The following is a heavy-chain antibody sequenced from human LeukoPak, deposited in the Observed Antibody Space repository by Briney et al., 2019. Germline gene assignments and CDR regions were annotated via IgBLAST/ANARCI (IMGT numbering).Heavy chain of an antibody. Sequence: PSETLSLTCTVSGGSVSSGSYYWSWIRQPPGKGLEWIGYIYYSGSTNYNPSLKSRVTISVDTSKNQFSLKLSSVTAADTAVYYCARANPYYDFWSGYYSASVNYYYGMDVWGQGTLVTVSS. CDR3: ARANPYYDFWSGYYSASVNYYYGMDV. J-gene: IGHJ6*02. CDR2: IYYSGST. D-gene: IGHD3-3*01. V-gene: IGHV4-61*01. CDR1: GGSVSSGSYY.